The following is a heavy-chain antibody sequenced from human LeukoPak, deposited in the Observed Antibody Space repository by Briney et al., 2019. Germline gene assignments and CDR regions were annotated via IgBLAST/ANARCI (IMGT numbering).Heavy chain of an antibody. D-gene: IGHD5-12*01. CDR2: INHSGST. V-gene: IGHV4-34*09. CDR1: GGSFSGYY. Sequence: SETLSLTCAVYGGSFSGYYWSWIRQPPGKGLEWIGEINHSGSTNYNPSLKSRVTMSVDTSKNQFSLELTSVTAADTAVYYCARDDYSGLNYAYWGQGTLVTVSS. CDR3: ARDDYSGLNYAY. J-gene: IGHJ4*02.